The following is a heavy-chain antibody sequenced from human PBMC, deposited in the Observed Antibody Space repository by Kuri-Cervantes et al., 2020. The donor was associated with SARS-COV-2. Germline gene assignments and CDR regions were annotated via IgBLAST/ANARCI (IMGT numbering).Heavy chain of an antibody. D-gene: IGHD5-18*01. CDR3: TRDRKLWSPGPLLFDF. J-gene: IGHJ4*02. V-gene: IGHV3-49*03. CDR2: IRSKAYGETT. Sequence: GESLKISCTASGFTFGDYAMSWFRQAPGKGLEWVGFIRSKAYGETTVYAASVKGRFTISRDDSKSIAYLQMNSLKTEDTAVYYCTRDRKLWSPGPLLFDFWGQGTLVTVSS. CDR1: GFTFGDYA.